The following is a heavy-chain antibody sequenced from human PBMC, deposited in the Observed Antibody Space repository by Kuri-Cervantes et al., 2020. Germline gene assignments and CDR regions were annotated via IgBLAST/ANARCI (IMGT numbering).Heavy chain of an antibody. CDR2: ISYDGSNK. CDR3: AKDLISRFHWFDP. D-gene: IGHD3-3*01. Sequence: GESLKISCAAPGFTFSSYGMHWVRQAPGKGLEWVAVISYDGSNKYYAGSVKGRFTISRDNSKNTLYLQMNSLRAEDTAVYYCAKDLISRFHWFDPWGQGTLVTVSS. J-gene: IGHJ5*02. CDR1: GFTFSSYG. V-gene: IGHV3-30*18.